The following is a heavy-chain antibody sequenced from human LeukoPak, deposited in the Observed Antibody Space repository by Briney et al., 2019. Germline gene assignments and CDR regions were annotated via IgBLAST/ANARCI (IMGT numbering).Heavy chain of an antibody. CDR1: GGSISSYY. Sequence: SETLSLTCTVSGGSISSYYWSWIRQPAGKGLEWIGRIYTSGSTNYNPSLKSRVTISVDTSKNQFSLKLSSVTAADTAVYYCAAVNWNYCFDYWGQGALVTVSS. J-gene: IGHJ4*02. D-gene: IGHD1-1*01. CDR3: AAVNWNYCFDY. V-gene: IGHV4-4*07. CDR2: IYTSGST.